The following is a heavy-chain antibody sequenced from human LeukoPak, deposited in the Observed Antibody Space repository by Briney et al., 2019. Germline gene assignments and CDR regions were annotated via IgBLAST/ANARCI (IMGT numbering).Heavy chain of an antibody. CDR1: GGTFSSYA. J-gene: IGHJ6*02. D-gene: IGHD3-9*01. V-gene: IGHV1-69*13. CDR3: ARDISGYYYYGMDV. CDR2: IIPIFATA. Sequence: EASVKVSCKASGGTFSSYAISWVRQAPGQGLEWMGGIIPIFATANYAQKFQGRVTITADESTSTAYMELSSLRSEDTAVYYCARDISGYYYYGMDVWGQGTTVTVSS.